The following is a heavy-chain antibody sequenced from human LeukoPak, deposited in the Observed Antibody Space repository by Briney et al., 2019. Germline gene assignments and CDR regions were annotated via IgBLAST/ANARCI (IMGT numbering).Heavy chain of an antibody. CDR3: ARANYYGSGKKDLDY. V-gene: IGHV1-8*01. J-gene: IGHJ4*02. CDR1: GYTFTTYE. Sequence: ASVKVSCKASGYTFTTYEINWVRQPTGQGREWMGWMNPNSGNTGYAQKFQGRVTMTTNTSMSTAYMELNSLRSEDTAVYYCARANYYGSGKKDLDYWGQGTLVTVSS. CDR2: MNPNSGNT. D-gene: IGHD3-10*01.